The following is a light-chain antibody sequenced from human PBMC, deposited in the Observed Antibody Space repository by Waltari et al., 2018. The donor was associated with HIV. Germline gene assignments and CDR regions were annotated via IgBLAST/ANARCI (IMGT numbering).Light chain of an antibody. Sequence: QSALTQPASVSGSPGQSITISCTGTSSDVGGYNYVSWYQQHPGKVPKLMIYGVSNRPSGVSNRCAGSKSGNTASLTISGLQAEDEADYYCSSYTTSSSTLPFGGGTKLTVL. V-gene: IGLV2-14*01. CDR3: SSYTTSSSTLP. CDR2: GVS. J-gene: IGLJ2*01. CDR1: SSDVGGYNY.